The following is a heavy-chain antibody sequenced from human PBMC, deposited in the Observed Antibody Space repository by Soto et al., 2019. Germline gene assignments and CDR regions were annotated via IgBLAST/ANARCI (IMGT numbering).Heavy chain of an antibody. CDR2: IIPILGIA. CDR3: ARGQRHADLDY. Sequence: QVQLVQSGAEVKKPGSSVKVACKASGGTFSSYTISWVLQSPGQGLEWMGRIIPILGIANYAQKFQGRVTITADKSTSTAYMELSSLRSEDTAVYYCARGQRHADLDYWGQGTLVTVSS. V-gene: IGHV1-69*02. J-gene: IGHJ4*02. CDR1: GGTFSSYT.